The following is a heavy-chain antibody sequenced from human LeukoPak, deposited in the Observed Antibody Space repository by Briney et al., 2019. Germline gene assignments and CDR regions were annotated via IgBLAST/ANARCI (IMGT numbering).Heavy chain of an antibody. J-gene: IGHJ4*02. CDR1: GGSINIGGYY. V-gene: IGHV4-31*03. CDR3: ARVWSGTTRGYFDY. Sequence: PSETLSLTCTVSGGSINIGGYYWSWVRQDPGKGLEWIGYIYHSGVTHYNPSLESRSTISIDTSKNQFSLNLNSVTAADTAVYYCARVWSGTTRGYFDYWGQGTPVTVSS. CDR2: IYHSGVT. D-gene: IGHD1-7*01.